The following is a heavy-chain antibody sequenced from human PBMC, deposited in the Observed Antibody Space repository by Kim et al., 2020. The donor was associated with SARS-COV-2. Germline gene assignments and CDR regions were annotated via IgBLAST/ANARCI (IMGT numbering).Heavy chain of an antibody. D-gene: IGHD3-22*01. J-gene: IGHJ3*02. CDR3: AKISSGYYDEDAFDI. Sequence: SETLSLTCAVYGGSFSGYYWSWIRQPPGKGLEWIGEINHSGSTNYNPSLKSRVTISVDTSKNQFSLKLSSVTAADTAVYYCAKISSGYYDEDAFDIWGQGTMVTVSS. CDR2: INHSGST. V-gene: IGHV4-34*01. CDR1: GGSFSGYY.